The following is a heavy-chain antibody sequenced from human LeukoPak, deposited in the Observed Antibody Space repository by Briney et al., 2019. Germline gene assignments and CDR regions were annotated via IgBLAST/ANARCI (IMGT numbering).Heavy chain of an antibody. CDR3: ARGGGMYSYGYNFDY. CDR2: IYYTGST. D-gene: IGHD5-18*01. J-gene: IGHJ4*02. V-gene: IGHV4-59*01. Sequence: SETLSLTCTVSGGSISSYYWSWIRRPPGKGLEWIGYIYYTGSTNYNPSLKSRVTISVDTSKNQFSLKLSSVTAADTAVYYCARGGGMYSYGYNFDYWGQGTLVTVSS. CDR1: GGSISSYY.